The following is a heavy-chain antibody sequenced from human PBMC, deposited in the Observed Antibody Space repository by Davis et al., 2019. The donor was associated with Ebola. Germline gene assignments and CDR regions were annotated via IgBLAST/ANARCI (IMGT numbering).Heavy chain of an antibody. Sequence: AASVKVSCKASGYTFTRYAMHWVRQAPGQRLEWMGWINTGDGNTEYSQKFQGRVTITADESTSTAYMELSSLRSEDTAVYYCATCPATIAAAGLQIFDYWGQGTLVTVSS. D-gene: IGHD6-13*01. CDR3: ATCPATIAAAGLQIFDY. J-gene: IGHJ4*02. CDR2: INTGDGNT. V-gene: IGHV1-3*04. CDR1: GYTFTRYA.